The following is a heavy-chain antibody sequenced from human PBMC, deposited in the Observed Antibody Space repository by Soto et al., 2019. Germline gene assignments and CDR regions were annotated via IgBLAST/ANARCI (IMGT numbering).Heavy chain of an antibody. V-gene: IGHV4-59*01. CDR3: TRDGDGRMTTNPYYYYGMDV. J-gene: IGHJ6*02. CDR1: GGSISGYY. CDR2: VYYSGGA. Sequence: PSETLSLTCTVSGGSISGYYWSWIRQPPGKRLEWIGNVYYSGGAKYNPSVKSRVSISVDTSKNQFSLNLSSVTAADTAVYYCTRDGDGRMTTNPYYYYGMDVWGPGITVTVSS. D-gene: IGHD2-21*02.